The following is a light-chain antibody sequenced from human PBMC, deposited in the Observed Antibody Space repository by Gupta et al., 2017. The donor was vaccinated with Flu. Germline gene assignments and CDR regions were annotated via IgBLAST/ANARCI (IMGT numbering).Light chain of an antibody. J-gene: IGKJ4*01. CDR1: ESITNY. V-gene: IGKV1-39*01. CDR2: VAS. CDR3: QQSAIFPLT. Sequence: PSSLSASVGDRVTITCRASESITNYLDWYQQKPGKAPHLLINVASRLQSGVPSRFSAGGSGTEFTLTISRLQPEDFATYYCQQSAIFPLTFGGGTKVEIK.